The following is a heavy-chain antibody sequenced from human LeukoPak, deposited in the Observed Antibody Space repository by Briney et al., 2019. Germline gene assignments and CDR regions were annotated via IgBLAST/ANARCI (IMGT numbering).Heavy chain of an antibody. CDR2: ISSSGRTT. Sequence: GGSLRLSCAASGFTFNTYEMNWVRQAPGKGLEWVSYISSSGRTTDYADSVKGRFTISRDNAKNSLFLQMNSLRAEDPAVYCCGSEWHPLVSWGQGTLVTVSS. CDR1: GFTFNTYE. J-gene: IGHJ4*02. CDR3: GSEWHPLVS. V-gene: IGHV3-48*03. D-gene: IGHD5-12*01.